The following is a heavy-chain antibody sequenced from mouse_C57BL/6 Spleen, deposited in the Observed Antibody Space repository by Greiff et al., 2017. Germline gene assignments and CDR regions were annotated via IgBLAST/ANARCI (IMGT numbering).Heavy chain of an antibody. J-gene: IGHJ4*01. CDR3: ARDYYGSSYYARDY. CDR1: GFTFSSYA. V-gene: IGHV5-4*01. D-gene: IGHD1-1*01. CDR2: ISDGGSYT. Sequence: DVMLVESGGGLVKPGGSLKLSCAASGFTFSSYAMSWVRQTPEKRLEWVATISDGGSYTYYPDNVKGRFTISRENDKNNLYLQMSHLKSEDTAMYYCARDYYGSSYYARDYWGQGTSVTVSS.